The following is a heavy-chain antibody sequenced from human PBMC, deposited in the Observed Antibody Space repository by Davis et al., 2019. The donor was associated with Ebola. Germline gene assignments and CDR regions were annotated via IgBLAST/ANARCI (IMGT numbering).Heavy chain of an antibody. CDR3: ARAHYYDSRADWFDP. CDR1: GGSISSDDYF. CDR2: IYYSGRT. V-gene: IGHV4-30-4*01. D-gene: IGHD3-22*01. Sequence: PSETLSLTCSVSGGSISSDDYFWSWIRQPPGKGLEWIGDIYYSGRTYNNPSLKSRITISIDTSKNHFSLNLTSLNADDTAVYYCARAHYYDSRADWFDPWGQGPLVTVSS. J-gene: IGHJ5*02.